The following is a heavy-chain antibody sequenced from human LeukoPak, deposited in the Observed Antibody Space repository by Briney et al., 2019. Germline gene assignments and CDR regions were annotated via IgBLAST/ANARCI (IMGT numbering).Heavy chain of an antibody. CDR3: ARDLGSSSPYFDY. D-gene: IGHD6-6*01. J-gene: IGHJ4*02. CDR2: MNPNSGNT. V-gene: IGHV1-8*02. Sequence: ASVKVSCKASGYTFTSYDINWVRQATGQGLEWMGWMNPNSGNTGYAQKFQGRVTMTRDTSTSTVYMELSSLRSEDTAVYYCARDLGSSSPYFDYWGQGTLVTVTS. CDR1: GYTFTSYD.